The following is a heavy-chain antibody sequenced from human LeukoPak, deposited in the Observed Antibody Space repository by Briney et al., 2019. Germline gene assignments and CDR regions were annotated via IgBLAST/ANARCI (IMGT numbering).Heavy chain of an antibody. D-gene: IGHD6-19*01. Sequence: SVKVSCKASGGTFSSYAISWVRQAPGQGLEWMGRIIPIFGTANYAQKFQGRVTITTDESTSTAYMELSSLRSEDTAVYYCAGGAEEQWLVPDYWGQGTLVTVSS. J-gene: IGHJ4*02. V-gene: IGHV1-69*05. CDR2: IIPIFGTA. CDR3: AGGAEEQWLVPDY. CDR1: GGTFSSYA.